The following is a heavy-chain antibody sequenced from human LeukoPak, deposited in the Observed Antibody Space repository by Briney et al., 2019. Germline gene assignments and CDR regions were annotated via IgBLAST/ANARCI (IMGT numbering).Heavy chain of an antibody. D-gene: IGHD6-13*01. V-gene: IGHV4-38-2*02. CDR2: ISHSGST. CDR3: ARGGGISHYYYYMDV. J-gene: IGHJ6*03. Sequence: SETLSLTCTVSGYSISSGYYWGWIRQPPGKGLEWVATISHSGSTYYNPSLKSQVTISVDTSKNQFSLKLSSVTAADTAVYYCARGGGISHYYYYMDVWGKGTTVTISS. CDR1: GYSISSGYY.